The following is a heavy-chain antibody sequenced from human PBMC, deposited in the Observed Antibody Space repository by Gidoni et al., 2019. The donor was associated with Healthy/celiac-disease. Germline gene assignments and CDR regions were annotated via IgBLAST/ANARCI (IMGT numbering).Heavy chain of an antibody. Sequence: QVQLVQSGAEVKKPGASVKVSCKASGYTFTGYYMHWVRQAPGQGLEWMGWINPNSGGTNYAQKFQGRVTMTRDTSISTAYMELSRLRSDDTAVYYCARDATYYYDSSGYYGWFDPWGQGTLVTVSS. CDR3: ARDATYYYDSSGYYGWFDP. D-gene: IGHD3-22*01. V-gene: IGHV1-2*02. CDR1: GYTFTGYY. CDR2: INPNSGGT. J-gene: IGHJ5*02.